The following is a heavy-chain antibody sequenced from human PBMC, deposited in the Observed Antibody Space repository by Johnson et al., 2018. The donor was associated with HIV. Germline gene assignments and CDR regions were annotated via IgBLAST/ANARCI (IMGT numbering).Heavy chain of an antibody. CDR1: GFTFDDYA. CDR2: ISWNSVSI. Sequence: VQLVESGGGLVQPGRSLRLSCAASGFTFDDYAMHWVRQAPGKGLEWVSGISWNSVSIGYADSVKGRFTISRDNAKNSLYLQMNSLRAEDTALYYCAKDTTFSSSHAFDIWGQGTMVTVSS. D-gene: IGHD6-6*01. CDR3: AKDTTFSSSHAFDI. J-gene: IGHJ3*02. V-gene: IGHV3-9*01.